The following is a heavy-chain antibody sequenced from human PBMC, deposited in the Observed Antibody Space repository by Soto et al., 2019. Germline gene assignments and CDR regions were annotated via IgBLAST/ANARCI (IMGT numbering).Heavy chain of an antibody. CDR1: GFTFSDYY. CDR2: ISTSSSYT. V-gene: IGHV3-11*05. D-gene: IGHD3-22*01. J-gene: IGHJ4*02. Sequence: PGGSLRLSCAASGFTFSDYYMSWIRQAPGKGLEWVSYISTSSSYTNYADSVKGRFTISRDNAKNSLLLQMNSLRAEDTALYYCAKDKSGYPPYYFDYWGQGTRVTVSS. CDR3: AKDKSGYPPYYFDY.